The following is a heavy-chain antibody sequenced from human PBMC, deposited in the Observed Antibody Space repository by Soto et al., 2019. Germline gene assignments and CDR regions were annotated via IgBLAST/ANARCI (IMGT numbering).Heavy chain of an antibody. CDR3: AIVFRYCSSTRCYFTYYYYYGMDD. Sequence: SPTLSLTCAISGDSVSSNSAAWNWIRQSPSRALEWLGRTYYRSKWYNDYAVSVKRRITINPDTSKNQFSLRLNSVTPEDTAVYYCAIVFRYCSSTRCYFTYYYYYGMDDWGQGRTVTVSS. CDR2: TYYRSKWYN. V-gene: IGHV6-1*01. D-gene: IGHD2-2*01. J-gene: IGHJ6*02. CDR1: GDSVSSNSAA.